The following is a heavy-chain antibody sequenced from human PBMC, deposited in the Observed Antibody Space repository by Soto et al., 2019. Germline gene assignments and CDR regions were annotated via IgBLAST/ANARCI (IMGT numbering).Heavy chain of an antibody. V-gene: IGHV3-15*01. CDR1: GFTFSNAW. CDR2: IKSKTDGGTT. J-gene: IGHJ4*02. Sequence: PGGSLRLSCAASGFTFSNAWMSWVRQAPGKGLEWVGRIKSKTDGGTTDYAAPVKGRFTISRDDSKNTLYLQMNSLRAEDTAVYYCARDLEDTAMAPNYNFDYWGQGTLVTVSS. CDR3: ARDLEDTAMAPNYNFDY. D-gene: IGHD5-18*01.